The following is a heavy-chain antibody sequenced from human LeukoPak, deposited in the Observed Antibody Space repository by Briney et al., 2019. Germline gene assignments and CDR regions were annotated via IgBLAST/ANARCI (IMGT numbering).Heavy chain of an antibody. CDR3: ARDRSSYDSGSYGGVFES. CDR1: GASISSYY. D-gene: IGHD3-10*01. Sequence: PSETLSLTCTVSGASISSYYWNWIRQPAGKGLEWIGRIYTSGSTNYNPSLKSRVTISVDTSKNQFSLKLSSVTAADTAVYYCARDRSSYDSGSYGGVFESWGQGTLVTVSS. V-gene: IGHV4-4*07. J-gene: IGHJ4*02. CDR2: IYTSGST.